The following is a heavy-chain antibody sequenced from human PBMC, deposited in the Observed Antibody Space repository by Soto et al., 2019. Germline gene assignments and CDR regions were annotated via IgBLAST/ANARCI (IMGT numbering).Heavy chain of an antibody. D-gene: IGHD2-8*01. CDR3: ARSQCTNGVCLTIEQNRYNWFDP. J-gene: IGHJ5*02. V-gene: IGHV5-51*01. CDR2: IYPGDSDT. Sequence: GESLKISCKGPGYSFTSYWIGWVRQMPGKGLEWMGIIYPGDSDTRYSPSFQGQVTISADKSISTAYLQWSSLKASDTAMYYCARSQCTNGVCLTIEQNRYNWFDPWGQGTLVTVSS. CDR1: GYSFTSYW.